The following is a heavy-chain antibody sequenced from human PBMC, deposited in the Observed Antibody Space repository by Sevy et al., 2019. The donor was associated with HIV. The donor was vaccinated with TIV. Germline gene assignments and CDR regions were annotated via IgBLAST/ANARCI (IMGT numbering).Heavy chain of an antibody. J-gene: IGHJ4*02. CDR2: IRSKDYGGAT. CDR1: GFTFGDYA. V-gene: IGHV3-49*03. Sequence: GGSLRLSCTGSGFTFGDYAMSWFRQAPGMGLEWVGFIRSKDYGGATEYAASVKGRFTISRDDSKSIADLQMNSLKTEDKAVYYCNRGYYYDSSGYSDYWGQRTLVTVSS. D-gene: IGHD3-22*01. CDR3: NRGYYYDSSGYSDY.